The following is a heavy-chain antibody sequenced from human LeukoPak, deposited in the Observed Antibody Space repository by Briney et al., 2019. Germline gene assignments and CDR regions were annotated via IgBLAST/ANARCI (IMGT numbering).Heavy chain of an antibody. CDR2: IIPFYETT. Sequence: SVKVSCKASGGTLKNYAVNWVRQAPGQGLEWMGGIIPFYETTNFAQKFQGRVTITADETTSTVYMVLSNLRSEDTAVYYCARMQGYAYSDYWGQGTLVTVSP. CDR1: GGTLKNYA. D-gene: IGHD1-1*01. CDR3: ARMQGYAYSDY. V-gene: IGHV1-69*13. J-gene: IGHJ4*02.